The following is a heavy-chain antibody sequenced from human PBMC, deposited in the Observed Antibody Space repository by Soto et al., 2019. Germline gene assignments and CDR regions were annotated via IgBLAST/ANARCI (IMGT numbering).Heavy chain of an antibody. CDR1: GYSISSGYY. V-gene: IGHV4-38-2*01. Sequence: SETLSLTCAVSGYSISSGYYWGWIRQPPGKGLEWIGQISHSGNANYNPSLTSRVTISVDKSKNHFSLKLTSVTAADTAVYYCAARHFWSGPWTARRLDYWGQGTLVTVSS. CDR3: AARHFWSGPWTARRLDY. D-gene: IGHD3-3*02. J-gene: IGHJ4*02. CDR2: ISHSGNA.